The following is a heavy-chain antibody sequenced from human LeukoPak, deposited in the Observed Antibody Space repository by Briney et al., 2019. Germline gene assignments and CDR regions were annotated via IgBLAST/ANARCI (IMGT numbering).Heavy chain of an antibody. V-gene: IGHV1-2*02. CDR3: VRDGYCSRSNCLWAGWFDP. J-gene: IGHJ5*02. Sequence: GASVQVSCKASRYIFPAYFLHWVRQPPRQGLDWMGWINPSNGDTKHAQKFQGSNIMTRDSALSTAYVELSSLRSDDTVVYYWVRDGYCSRSNCLWAGWFDPWGQGTLLTVSS. CDR2: INPSNGDT. D-gene: IGHD2-2*01. CDR1: RYIFPAYF.